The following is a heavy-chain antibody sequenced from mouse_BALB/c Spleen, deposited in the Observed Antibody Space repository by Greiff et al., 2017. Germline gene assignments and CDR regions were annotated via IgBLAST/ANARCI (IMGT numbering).Heavy chain of an antibody. CDR2: ISYDGSN. CDR3: AREGGNLDY. Sequence: VQLKESGPGLVKPSQSLSLTCSVTGYSITSGYYWNWIRQFPGNKLEWMGYISYDGSNNYNPSLKNRISITRDTSKNQFFLKLNSVTTEDTATYYCAREGGNLDYWGQCTTLTVSS. CDR1: GYSITSGYY. D-gene: IGHD2-1*01. J-gene: IGHJ2*01. V-gene: IGHV3-6*02.